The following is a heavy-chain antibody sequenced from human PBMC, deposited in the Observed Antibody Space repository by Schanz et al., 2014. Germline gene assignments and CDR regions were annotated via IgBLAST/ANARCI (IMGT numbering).Heavy chain of an antibody. D-gene: IGHD3-22*01. J-gene: IGHJ4*02. CDR1: GFTFSDYY. Sequence: PGGSLRLSCAASGFTFSDYYMSWIRQAPGKGLEWVSAISGSGGSTYYADSVKGRFTISRDNSKNTLYLQMNSLRAEDTAVYYCAKDRSWDYDSSGYFDYWGQGTLVTVSS. V-gene: IGHV3-23*01. CDR3: AKDRSWDYDSSGYFDY. CDR2: ISGSGGST.